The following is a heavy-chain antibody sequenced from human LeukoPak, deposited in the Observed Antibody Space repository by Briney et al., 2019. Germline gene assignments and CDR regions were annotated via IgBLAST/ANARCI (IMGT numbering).Heavy chain of an antibody. CDR1: GFTFSDYF. D-gene: IGHD2-21*02. J-gene: IGHJ4*02. CDR2: ISSSGTG. Sequence: GGSLRLSCAASGFTFSDYFMSWIRQAPGKGLEWLSHISSSGTGYYTDSVKGRATISRDNAKNSLYLQMNSLRAEDTAVYYCARPAYCGGDCYYFPDYWGQGTLVTVSS. V-gene: IGHV3-11*04. CDR3: ARPAYCGGDCYYFPDY.